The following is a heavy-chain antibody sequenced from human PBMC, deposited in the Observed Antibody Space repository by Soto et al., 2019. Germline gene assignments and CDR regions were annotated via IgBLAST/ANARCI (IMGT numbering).Heavy chain of an antibody. CDR1: GYTFSGSA. Sequence: EVQLVESGGGLVQPGGSLKLSCAASGYTFSGSAMHWVRQASGKGLEWVGRIRSKANNYATVYAASVKGRFTISRDDSKNTAYVQMNSLKTEDTAVYYCARLWSEREPNFDYWGQGTLVSVSS. CDR3: ARLWSEREPNFDY. CDR2: IRSKANNYAT. D-gene: IGHD1-26*01. V-gene: IGHV3-73*02. J-gene: IGHJ4*02.